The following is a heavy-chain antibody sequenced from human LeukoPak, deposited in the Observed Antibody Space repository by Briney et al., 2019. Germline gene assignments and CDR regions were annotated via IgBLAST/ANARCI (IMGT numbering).Heavy chain of an antibody. CDR3: ARDLLPAATSWVYYYYGMDV. CDR1: GYTFTGYY. V-gene: IGHV1-2*02. CDR2: INPNSGGT. D-gene: IGHD2-2*01. Sequence: ASVKVSCKSSGYTFTGYYMHWVRQAPGQGREWMGWINPNSGGTNYAQKFQGRVTMTRDTSISTAYMELSRLRSDDTAVYYCARDLLPAATSWVYYYYGMDVWGQGTTVTVSS. J-gene: IGHJ6*02.